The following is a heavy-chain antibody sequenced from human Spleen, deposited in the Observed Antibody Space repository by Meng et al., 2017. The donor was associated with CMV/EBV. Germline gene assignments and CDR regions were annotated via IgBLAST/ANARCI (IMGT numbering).Heavy chain of an antibody. Sequence: GESLKISCAASGFTFSDYYMGWIRQAPGKGLEWVSYISSSGSTIYYADSVKGRFTISRDNAKNSLYLQMNSLRAEDTAVYYCARDQTIFGWFDPWGQGTLVTVSS. V-gene: IGHV3-11*01. CDR2: ISSSGSTI. D-gene: IGHD3-3*01. CDR1: GFTFSDYY. CDR3: ARDQTIFGWFDP. J-gene: IGHJ5*02.